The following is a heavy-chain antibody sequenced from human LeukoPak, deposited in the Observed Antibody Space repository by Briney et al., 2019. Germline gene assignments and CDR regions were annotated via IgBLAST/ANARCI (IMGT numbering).Heavy chain of an antibody. CDR2: IYSGGST. D-gene: IGHD3-9*01. CDR1: GFTFSSYA. J-gene: IGHJ4*02. CDR3: AKGGIDHYDILTGYSDY. Sequence: PGGSLRLSCAASGFTFSSYAMSWVRQAPGKGLEWVSVIYSGGSTYYADTVKGRFTVSRDNSKNTLYLQMNSLRAEDTAVYYCAKGGIDHYDILTGYSDYWGQGTLVTVSS. V-gene: IGHV3-23*03.